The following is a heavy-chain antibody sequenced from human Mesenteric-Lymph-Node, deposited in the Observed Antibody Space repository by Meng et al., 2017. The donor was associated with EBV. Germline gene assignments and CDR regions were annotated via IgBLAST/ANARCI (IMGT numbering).Heavy chain of an antibody. CDR1: GYSISTNNYY. D-gene: IGHD2-21*02. Sequence: QLHLQDSGPGLANPSETLSLTCIVSGYSISTNNYYWGWIRQPPGKGLEWIGSLYYTGSTYYNPSLKSRVTISLDTSRTRFSLKVTSVTAADTAVYYCARHSLRWGPFDYWGQGAMVTVSS. CDR3: ARHSLRWGPFDY. V-gene: IGHV4-39*01. CDR2: LYYTGST. J-gene: IGHJ4*02.